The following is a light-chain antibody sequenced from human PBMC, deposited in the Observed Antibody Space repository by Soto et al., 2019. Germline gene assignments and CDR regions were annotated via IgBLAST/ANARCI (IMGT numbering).Light chain of an antibody. CDR2: DVS. V-gene: IGLV2-14*01. Sequence: QSALTQPASVSGSPGQSITISCTGTSSDVGGYKYVSWYQQHPGKAPKLMIYDVSNRPSGVSNRFSGSKSDNTASLTISGLQAEDEADYYCSSYTSSSTYVFGAGTKVNVL. J-gene: IGLJ1*01. CDR1: SSDVGGYKY. CDR3: SSYTSSSTYV.